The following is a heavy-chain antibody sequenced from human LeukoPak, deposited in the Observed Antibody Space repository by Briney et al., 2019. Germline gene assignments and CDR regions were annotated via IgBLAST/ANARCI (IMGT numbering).Heavy chain of an antibody. D-gene: IGHD4-17*01. V-gene: IGHV4-61*02. J-gene: IGHJ5*02. CDR3: ATKPGEVGFFHP. Sequence: PSQTLSLTCTVSGGSISRGGYYWHWIRQPAGKGLEWIGRIYTSGKTDYNPSLKSRVTISVDTSKNQFSLKLSSVTAADTAIYYCATKPGEVGFFHPWGQGTLVTVSS. CDR2: IYTSGKT. CDR1: GGSISRGGYY.